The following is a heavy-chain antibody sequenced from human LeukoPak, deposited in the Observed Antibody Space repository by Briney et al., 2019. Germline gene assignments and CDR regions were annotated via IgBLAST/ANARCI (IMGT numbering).Heavy chain of an antibody. D-gene: IGHD3-22*01. CDR1: GFTFSSYA. CDR3: ANDPDTYYYDSSGYRTYYFDY. J-gene: IGHJ4*02. Sequence: GGSLRLSCAASGFTFSSYAMSWVRQAPGKGLEWVSAISGSGGSTYYADSVKGRFTISRDNSKNTLYLQMNSLRAEDTAVYYCANDPDTYYYDSSGYRTYYFDYWGQGTLVTVSS. CDR2: ISGSGGST. V-gene: IGHV3-23*01.